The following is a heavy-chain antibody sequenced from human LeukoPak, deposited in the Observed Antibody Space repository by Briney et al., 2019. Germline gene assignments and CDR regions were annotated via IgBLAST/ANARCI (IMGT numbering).Heavy chain of an antibody. CDR3: VRDRHWLAFDY. V-gene: IGHV3-21*01. D-gene: IGHD6-19*01. CDR1: GFTFTDYT. CDR2: ISSSKTFI. J-gene: IGHJ4*02. Sequence: GGSLRLSCAASGFTFTDYTINWVRQAPGKGLEWLSCISSSKTFIHYADSVRGRFTSSRDNAKNSVYLQMNSLRAEDTAVYHCVRDRHWLAFDYWGQGTLVTVSS.